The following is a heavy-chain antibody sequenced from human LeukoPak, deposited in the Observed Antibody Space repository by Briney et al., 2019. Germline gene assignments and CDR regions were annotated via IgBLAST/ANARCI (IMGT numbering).Heavy chain of an antibody. CDR3: ARGGGSIFYYGSGSYYLFDY. V-gene: IGHV4-59*12. D-gene: IGHD3-10*01. J-gene: IGHJ4*02. CDR1: GGSISSYY. CDR2: FYYSGST. Sequence: SETLSLTCTVSGGSISSYYWSWIRQPPGKGLEWIGYFYYSGSTNYNPSLKSRVTISVDTSKNQFSLKLSSVTAADTAVYYCARGGGSIFYYGSGSYYLFDYWGQGTLVTVSS.